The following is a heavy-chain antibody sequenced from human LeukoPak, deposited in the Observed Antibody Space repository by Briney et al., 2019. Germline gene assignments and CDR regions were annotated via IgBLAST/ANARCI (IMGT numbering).Heavy chain of an antibody. Sequence: GGSLRLSCAASDFTFSTFTMHWARQAPGKGLEWVSSVSSSSRTINYADSVQGRSTVSRDNANNSMYLQINDLRREDTAVYYCARGSPRGGLDSWGQGTLVTVSS. V-gene: IGHV3-48*01. CDR2: VSSSSRTI. D-gene: IGHD1-14*01. CDR3: ARGSPRGGLDS. J-gene: IGHJ4*02. CDR1: DFTFSTFT.